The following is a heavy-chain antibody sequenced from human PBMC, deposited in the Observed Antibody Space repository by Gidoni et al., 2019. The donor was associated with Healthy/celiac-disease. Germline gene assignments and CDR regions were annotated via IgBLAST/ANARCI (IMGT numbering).Heavy chain of an antibody. V-gene: IGHV3-33*01. Sequence: QVQLVESGGGVVQPAGFLRLSCAASGVPLTRNGMHWVRQAPGKGLEWVAVIWYDGSNKYYADSVKGRFTISRDNSKNTLYLQMNSLRAEDTAVYYCARGEVRGVINPYYYYAMDVWGQGTTVTVSS. CDR3: ARGEVRGVINPYYYYAMDV. J-gene: IGHJ6*02. D-gene: IGHD3-10*01. CDR2: IWYDGSNK. CDR1: GVPLTRNG.